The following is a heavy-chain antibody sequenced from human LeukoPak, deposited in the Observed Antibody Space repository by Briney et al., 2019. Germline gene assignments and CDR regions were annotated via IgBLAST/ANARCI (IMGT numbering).Heavy chain of an antibody. V-gene: IGHV4-59*08. Sequence: SETLSLTCTVCGGSIRSYDWSWIRQPPGKGLDYIAYISYSGSTNYNPSLKSRVIISVDTSKNHFSLKLNSVTAADTAVYYCAKRTAIIPGGFDYWGQGTLVTVSS. CDR1: GGSIRSYD. J-gene: IGHJ4*02. CDR2: ISYSGST. CDR3: AKRTAIIPGGFDY. D-gene: IGHD5-24*01.